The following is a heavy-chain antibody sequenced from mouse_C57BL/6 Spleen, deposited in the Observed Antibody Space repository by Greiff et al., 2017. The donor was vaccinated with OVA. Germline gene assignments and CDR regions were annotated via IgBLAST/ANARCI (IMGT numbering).Heavy chain of an antibody. J-gene: IGHJ3*01. D-gene: IGHD2-4*01. CDR3: ASPYDYDDAWFAY. CDR1: GFNIKNTY. V-gene: IGHV14-3*01. CDR2: IDPANGNT. Sequence: EVQLVESVAELVRPGASVKLSCTASGFNIKNTYMHWVKQRPEQGLEWIGRIDPANGNTKYAPKFQGKATITADTSSNTAYLQLSSLTSDDTAIYYCASPYDYDDAWFAYWGQGTLVTVSA.